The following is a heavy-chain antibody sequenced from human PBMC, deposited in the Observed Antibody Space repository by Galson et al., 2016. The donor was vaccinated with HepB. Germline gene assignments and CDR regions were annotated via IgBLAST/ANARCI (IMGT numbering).Heavy chain of an antibody. CDR1: GFTFSSYG. CDR2: ISYDGNNK. J-gene: IGHJ6*02. V-gene: IGHV3-30*18. D-gene: IGHD2-2*01. Sequence: SLRLSCAASGFTFSSYGMHWVRQAPGKGLEWVAAISYDGNNKYYADSVKGRFTISRDNSKNTLYLQMNSLRAEDTAVYYCAKDTARYCSSTNCSYGMDVWGQGTTVTVSS. CDR3: AKDTARYCSSTNCSYGMDV.